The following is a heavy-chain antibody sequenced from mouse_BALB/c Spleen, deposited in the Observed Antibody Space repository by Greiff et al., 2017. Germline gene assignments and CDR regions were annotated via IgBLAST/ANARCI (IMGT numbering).Heavy chain of an antibody. Sequence: QVQLQQSGPELVKPGASVKMSCKASGYTFTSYYIHWVKQRPGQGLEWIGWIYPGDGSTKYNEKFKGKTTLTADKSSSTAYMLLSSLTSEDSAVYFCARGRYGNYDAMDYWGQGTSVTVSS. CDR2: IYPGDGST. CDR1: GYTFTSYY. D-gene: IGHD2-10*02. CDR3: ARGRYGNYDAMDY. J-gene: IGHJ4*01. V-gene: IGHV1S56*01.